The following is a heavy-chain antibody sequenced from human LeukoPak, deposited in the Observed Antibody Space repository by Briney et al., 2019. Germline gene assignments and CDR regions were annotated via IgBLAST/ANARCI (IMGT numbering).Heavy chain of an antibody. V-gene: IGHV3-7*01. CDR3: ARDMSGSLDY. Sequence: GGSLRLSCAASGFTFSNAWMAWVRQAPGKGLEWVANINQDGSTKQYVDSVRCRFTISRDNAKNSLYLQMNSLRAEDTALYHCARDMSGSLDYWGQGTLVTVSS. CDR2: INQDGSTK. D-gene: IGHD6-13*01. J-gene: IGHJ4*02. CDR1: GFTFSNAW.